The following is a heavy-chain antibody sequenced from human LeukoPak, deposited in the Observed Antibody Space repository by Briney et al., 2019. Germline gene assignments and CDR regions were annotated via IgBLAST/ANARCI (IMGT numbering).Heavy chain of an antibody. CDR3: ARGDIVVLPAGIPHNWFDP. Sequence: EASVTVSCTASGYTFTGYYMHWVRQAPGQGLEWMGWINPNSGGTNYAQKFQGRVTMTRDTSISTAYMELSRLRSDDTAVYYCARGDIVVLPAGIPHNWFDPWGQGTLVTVSS. CDR1: GYTFTGYY. D-gene: IGHD2-2*02. V-gene: IGHV1-2*02. J-gene: IGHJ5*02. CDR2: INPNSGGT.